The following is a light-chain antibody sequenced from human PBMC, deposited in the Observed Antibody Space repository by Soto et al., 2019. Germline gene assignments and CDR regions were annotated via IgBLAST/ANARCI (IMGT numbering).Light chain of an antibody. J-gene: IGKJ5*01. CDR2: AAS. V-gene: IGKV1-9*01. CDR3: QQLNSYPVT. CDR1: QGISSY. Sequence: DIHFTPYPSFLSASVGARVTITCRASQGISSYLAWYQQKPGKAPKLLIYAASTWQSGVPSRFSGSGSGTEFTLTISRLQPEDFATYYCQQLNSYPVTFGQGTRLEIK.